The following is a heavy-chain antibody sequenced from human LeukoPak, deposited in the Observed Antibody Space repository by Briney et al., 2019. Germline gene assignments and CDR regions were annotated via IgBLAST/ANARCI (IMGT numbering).Heavy chain of an antibody. Sequence: SETLSLTCTVSGGSISSYYWSWIRQPAGKGLEWIGRIYTSGSTNYNPSLKSRVTMSVDTSKNQFSLKLSSVTAADTAVYYCARDRPTLAPRGDDAFDIWGQGTMVTVS. CDR3: ARDRPTLAPRGDDAFDI. CDR2: IYTSGST. D-gene: IGHD4-23*01. J-gene: IGHJ3*02. CDR1: GGSISSYY. V-gene: IGHV4-4*07.